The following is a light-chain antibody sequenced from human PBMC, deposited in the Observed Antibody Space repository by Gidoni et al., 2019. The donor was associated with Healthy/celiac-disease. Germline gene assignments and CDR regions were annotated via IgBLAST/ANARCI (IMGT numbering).Light chain of an antibody. Sequence: VLTHPPGTLSLSPGERATLSCRASQSVSSSYLAWYQQKPGQAPRLLIYGASSRATGIPDRFSGSGSGTDFTLTISRLEPEDFAVYYCQQYGSSPLTFGGGTKVEIK. CDR3: QQYGSSPLT. V-gene: IGKV3-20*01. CDR2: GAS. J-gene: IGKJ4*01. CDR1: QSVSSSY.